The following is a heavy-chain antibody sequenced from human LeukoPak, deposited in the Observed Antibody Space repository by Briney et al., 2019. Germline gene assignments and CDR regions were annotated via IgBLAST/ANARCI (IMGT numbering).Heavy chain of an antibody. CDR2: IYYSGST. V-gene: IGHV4-59*01. Sequence: SETLSLTCTVSVGSIIRSYWTWIRQPPGKGLEWVGNIYYSGSTIYNPSLKSRVTMSVDTSKHQISLKLNSMTAADTAVYYCARVLGAYYNSDTYNPGRFDPWGQGTLVTVSS. D-gene: IGHD2/OR15-2a*01. CDR3: ARVLGAYYNSDTYNPGRFDP. CDR1: VGSIIRSY. J-gene: IGHJ5*02.